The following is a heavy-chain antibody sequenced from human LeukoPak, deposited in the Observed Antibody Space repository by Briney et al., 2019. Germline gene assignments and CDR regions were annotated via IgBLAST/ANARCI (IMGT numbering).Heavy chain of an antibody. CDR1: GYTFTSYG. CDR2: ISAYNGNT. J-gene: IGHJ6*02. D-gene: IGHD2-2*01. V-gene: IGHV1-18*01. CDR3: ASRGSPYCSSTSCPHDPYYYYGMDV. Sequence: GASVKVSCKASGYTFTSYGISWVRQAPGQWLEWMGWISAYNGNTNYAQKLQGRVTMTTDTSTSTAYMELRSLRSDDTAVYYCASRGSPYCSSTSCPHDPYYYYGMDVWGQGTTVTVSS.